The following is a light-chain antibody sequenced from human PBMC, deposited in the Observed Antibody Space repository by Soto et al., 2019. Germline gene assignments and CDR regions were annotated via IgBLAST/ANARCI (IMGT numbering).Light chain of an antibody. Sequence: QSALTQPASVSGSPRQSITISCTGTSSDVGDGDFVSWYQQRPGNAPKLMIYKVSNRPSGVSNRFSGSKSGNTASLTISGLQAEDEADYYCCSYTRSYTWVFGGGTSSPS. V-gene: IGLV2-14*01. CDR2: KVS. CDR3: CSYTRSYTWV. J-gene: IGLJ3*02. CDR1: SSDVGDGDF.